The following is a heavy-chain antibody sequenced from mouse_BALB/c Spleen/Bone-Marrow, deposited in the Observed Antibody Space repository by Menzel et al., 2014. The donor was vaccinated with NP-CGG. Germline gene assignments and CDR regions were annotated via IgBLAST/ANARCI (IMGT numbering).Heavy chain of an antibody. CDR1: GCSFSSYW. CDR2: IHPSDSET. J-gene: IGHJ4*01. D-gene: IGHD1-1*01. CDR3: ARFYYYGSTYYYALDY. Sequence: VQLVESGAELVRPGGSVKLSCKASGCSFSSYWMNWVRQRPGQGLEWIGMIHPSDSETRLNQIFKDKATLTVDKSSSTAYMQLSSPTSEDSAVYYCARFYYYGSTYYYALDYWGQGTSVTVSS. V-gene: IGHV1-61*01.